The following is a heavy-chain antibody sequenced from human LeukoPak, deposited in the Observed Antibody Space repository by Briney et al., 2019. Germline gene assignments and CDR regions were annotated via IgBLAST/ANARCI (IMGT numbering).Heavy chain of an antibody. J-gene: IGHJ6*02. D-gene: IGHD2-15*01. CDR3: AMSTDPRGYSYYGMDV. V-gene: IGHV4-61*02. Sequence: PSQTLSLTCTVSGGSISSGSYYWSWIRQPAGKGLEWIGRIYTSGSTNYNPSLKSRVTISVDTSKNQFSLKLSSVTAADTAVYYCAMSTDPRGYSYYGMDVWGQGTTVTVSS. CDR2: IYTSGST. CDR1: GGSISSGSYY.